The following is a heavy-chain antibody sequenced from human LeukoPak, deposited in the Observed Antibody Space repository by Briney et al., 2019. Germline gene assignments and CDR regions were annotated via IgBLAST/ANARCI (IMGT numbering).Heavy chain of an antibody. CDR2: IRYDGSNK. J-gene: IGHJ4*02. Sequence: PGGSLRLSCAASGFTFSSYGMHWVRQAPGKGLEWVAVIRYDGSNKYYADSVKGRFTISRDNSKNTLYLQMNSLGAEDTAVYYCARGLGDSSGYYCDYWGQGTLVTVSS. CDR1: GFTFSSYG. V-gene: IGHV3-33*01. D-gene: IGHD3-22*01. CDR3: ARGLGDSSGYYCDY.